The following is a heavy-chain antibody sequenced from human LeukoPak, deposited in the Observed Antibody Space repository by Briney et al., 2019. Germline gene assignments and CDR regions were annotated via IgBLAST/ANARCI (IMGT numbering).Heavy chain of an antibody. Sequence: GGSLRLSCEASGFTFSTYWMTWVRQAPGKGLEWVANIKQDGSEKYYVASVQGRFTISRDNAKNSLYLQMNSLRAEDTAVYYCALRSRDGYDYWGQGTLVTVSS. V-gene: IGHV3-7*01. J-gene: IGHJ4*02. CDR1: GFTFSTYW. CDR3: ALRSRDGYDY. CDR2: IKQDGSEK. D-gene: IGHD5-24*01.